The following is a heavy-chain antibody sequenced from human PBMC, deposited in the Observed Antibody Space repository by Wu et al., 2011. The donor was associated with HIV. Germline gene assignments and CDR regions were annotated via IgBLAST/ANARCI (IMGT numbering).Heavy chain of an antibody. V-gene: IGHV1-69*01. Sequence: QVQLVQSGAEVKKPGSSVKVSCKASGGTLSSYAISWVRQAPGQGLEWMGGIIPIFGTVKYLQKLQGRLTISADASTETVYMELNTLTPEDTATYYCARDGSNWGTDNWFDPGAREPWSSSPQ. CDR1: GGTLSSYA. CDR3: ARDGSNWGTDNWFDP. CDR2: IIPIFGTV. D-gene: IGHD7-27*01. J-gene: IGHJ5*02.